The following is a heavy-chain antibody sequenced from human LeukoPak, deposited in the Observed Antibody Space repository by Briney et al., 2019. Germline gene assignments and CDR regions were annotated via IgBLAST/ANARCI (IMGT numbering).Heavy chain of an antibody. J-gene: IGHJ4*02. V-gene: IGHV3-30-3*01. Sequence: PGGSLRLSCAASGFTFSSYAMHWVRQAPGKGLEWVAVISYDGSNKYYADSVKGRFTISSDNSKNTLYLQMNSLRAEDTAVYYCAREFDYGGYADYWGQGTLVTVSS. CDR3: AREFDYGGYADY. CDR2: ISYDGSNK. D-gene: IGHD5-12*01. CDR1: GFTFSSYA.